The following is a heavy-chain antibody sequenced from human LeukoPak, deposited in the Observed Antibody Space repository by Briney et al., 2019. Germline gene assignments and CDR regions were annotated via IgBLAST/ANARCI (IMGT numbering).Heavy chain of an antibody. CDR3: AAMYSSSWYWYFDL. CDR1: GYTFTSYG. J-gene: IGHJ2*01. D-gene: IGHD6-13*01. CDR2: ISAYDGNT. Sequence: ASVKVSCKTFGYTFTSYGISWVRQAPGQGLEWMGWISAYDGNTNHAQKFQGRVTMTTDTSTSTAYMELRSLRSDDTAVYYCAAMYSSSWYWYFDLWGRGTLVTVSS. V-gene: IGHV1-18*01.